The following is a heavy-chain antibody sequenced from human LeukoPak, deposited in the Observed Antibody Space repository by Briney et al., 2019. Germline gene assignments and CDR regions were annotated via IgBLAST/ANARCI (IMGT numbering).Heavy chain of an antibody. V-gene: IGHV3-7*01. CDR3: ARAAGLRNNWFDP. D-gene: IGHD6-19*01. CDR1: GFTFSSYW. J-gene: IGHJ5*02. Sequence: GGSLRLSGAASGFTFSSYWMSWVRQAPGKGLEWVANIKQDRSEKYYVDSVKGRFTISRDNAKNSLYLQMNSLRAEDTAVYYCARAAGLRNNWFDPWGQGTLVTVSS. CDR2: IKQDRSEK.